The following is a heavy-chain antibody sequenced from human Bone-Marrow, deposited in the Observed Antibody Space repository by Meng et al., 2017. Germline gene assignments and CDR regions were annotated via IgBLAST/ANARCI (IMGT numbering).Heavy chain of an antibody. J-gene: IGHJ4*02. V-gene: IGHV1-8*03. D-gene: IGHD6-25*01. CDR2: MNPNSGNT. Sequence: ASVKVSCKASGYTFTSYDINWVRQATGQGLEWMGWMNPNSGNTGYAQKFQGRVTITRNTSISTAYMELSSLRSEDTAVYYCARDEDISAAGKLFGDYWGQGTLVTVSS. CDR1: GYTFTSYD. CDR3: ARDEDISAAGKLFGDY.